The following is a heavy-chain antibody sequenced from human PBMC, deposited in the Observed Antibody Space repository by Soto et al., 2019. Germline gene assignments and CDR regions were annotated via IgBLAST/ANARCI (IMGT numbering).Heavy chain of an antibody. Sequence: PGGSLRLSCAASGFSFSNLAMSWVRQAPGKGLEWVSIISASGDYTYYADSVKGRFTISRDNSKNTMYMQMNSLRAEDTAVYYCASQELEPPPYFFESWGQGTLVPSPQ. CDR2: ISASGDYT. CDR3: ASQELEPPPYFFES. J-gene: IGHJ4*02. CDR1: GFSFSNLA. V-gene: IGHV3-23*01. D-gene: IGHD1-1*01.